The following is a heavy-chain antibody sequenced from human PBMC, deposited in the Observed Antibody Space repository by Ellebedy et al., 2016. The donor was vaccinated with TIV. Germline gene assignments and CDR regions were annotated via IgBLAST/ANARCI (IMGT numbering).Heavy chain of an antibody. D-gene: IGHD3-22*01. CDR3: ARKALSYDHYFDY. J-gene: IGHJ4*02. CDR1: GGSISSGAFY. CDR2: IFYSGST. Sequence: MPSETLSLTCTVSGGSISSGAFYWTWIRQQPGKGLEWIGNIFYSGSTYYKSSLKSRITISLDRSKNQFSLRLSSVTAADTAIYYCARKALSYDHYFDYWGQGLLVTVSS. V-gene: IGHV4-31*03.